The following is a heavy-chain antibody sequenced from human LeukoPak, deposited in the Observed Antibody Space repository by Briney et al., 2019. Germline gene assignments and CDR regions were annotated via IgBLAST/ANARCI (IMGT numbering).Heavy chain of an antibody. V-gene: IGHV4-59*01. D-gene: IGHD3-22*01. CDR2: IYYSGST. CDR3: ARAPNYYDSSSSPRYYYMDV. CDR1: GGSISSYY. Sequence: PSETLSLTCTVSGGSISSYYWSWIRQPPGKGLEWIGYIYYSGSTNYNPSLKSRVTISVDTSKNQFSLKLSSVTAADTAVYYCARAPNYYDSSSSPRYYYMDVWGKGTTVTISS. J-gene: IGHJ6*03.